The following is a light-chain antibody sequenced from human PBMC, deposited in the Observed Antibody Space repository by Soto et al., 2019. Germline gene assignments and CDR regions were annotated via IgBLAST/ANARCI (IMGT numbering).Light chain of an antibody. CDR3: QQYNNWPPTWT. Sequence: EIVLTQAPGILSLSPGERASLSGRAGKKISSTGLACYQRKPGQSPRLLIYGASSRTTGIPDRFTGIGSGREFTLTIRSLQSEDFAVYYCQQYNNWPPTWTFGQGTKVDIK. CDR2: GAS. CDR1: KKISST. V-gene: IGKV3D-15*01. J-gene: IGKJ1*01.